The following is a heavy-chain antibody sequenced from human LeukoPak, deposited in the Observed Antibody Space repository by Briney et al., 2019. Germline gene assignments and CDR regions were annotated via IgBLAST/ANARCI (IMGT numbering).Heavy chain of an antibody. D-gene: IGHD6-13*01. V-gene: IGHV1-69*13. CDR3: ARGPYSSSWDDYYYYMDV. Sequence: SVKVSCKASGGTFSSYAISWVRQAPGQGLEWMGGIIPIFGTANYAQKFQGRVTITADESTSTAYMELSSLRSEDTAVYYCARGPYSSSWDDYYYYMDVWGKGTTVTVSS. CDR1: GGTFSSYA. CDR2: IIPIFGTA. J-gene: IGHJ6*03.